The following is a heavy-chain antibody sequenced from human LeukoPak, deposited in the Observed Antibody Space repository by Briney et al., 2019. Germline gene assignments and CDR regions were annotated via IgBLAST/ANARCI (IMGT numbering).Heavy chain of an antibody. V-gene: IGHV4-34*01. J-gene: IGHJ4*02. D-gene: IGHD2-2*02. Sequence: SETLSLTCAVYGGSFSGYYWSWIRQPPGKGLEWIGEINHSGSTNYNPSLKSRVTISVDTSKNQFSLELSSVTAADTAVYYCARSRELEVYQLLYVFDYWGQGTLVTVSS. CDR2: INHSGST. CDR3: ARSRELEVYQLLYVFDY. CDR1: GGSFSGYY.